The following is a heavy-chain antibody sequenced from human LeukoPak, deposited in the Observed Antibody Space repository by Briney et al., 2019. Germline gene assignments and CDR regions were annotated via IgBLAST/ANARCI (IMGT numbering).Heavy chain of an antibody. CDR1: GGSISSYY. Sequence: SETLSLTCTVSGGSISSYYWSWIRQPAGKGLEWIGRIYTSGSSNYNPSLKSRVTMSVDTSKNQFSLKLSSVTAADTAVYYCAREVKYYYGSGSSRYNWFDPWGQGTLVTVSS. J-gene: IGHJ5*02. CDR2: IYTSGSS. V-gene: IGHV4-4*07. CDR3: AREVKYYYGSGSSRYNWFDP. D-gene: IGHD3-10*01.